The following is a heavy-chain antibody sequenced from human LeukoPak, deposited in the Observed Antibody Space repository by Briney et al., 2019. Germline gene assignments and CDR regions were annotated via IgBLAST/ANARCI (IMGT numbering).Heavy chain of an antibody. CDR3: ARNPAQIDYGDDDAFDI. Sequence: PSETLSLTCTVSGGSISSGGYYWSWIRQHPGKGLEWIVYIYYSGSTYYNPSLKSRVTISVDTSKNQFSLKLSSVTAADTAVYYCARNPAQIDYGDDDAFDIWGQGTMVTVSS. CDR2: IYYSGST. CDR1: GGSISSGGYY. D-gene: IGHD4-17*01. V-gene: IGHV4-31*03. J-gene: IGHJ3*02.